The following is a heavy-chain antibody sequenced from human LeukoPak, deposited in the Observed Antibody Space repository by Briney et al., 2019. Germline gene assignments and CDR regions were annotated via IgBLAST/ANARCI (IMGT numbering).Heavy chain of an antibody. J-gene: IGHJ4*02. Sequence: ASVKVSCKASGGTFSSYAISWVRQAPGQGLEWMGRIIPIFGIANYAQKFQGRVTITADKSTSTAYMELSSLRSEDTAVYYCARGGYCSGGSCPRAYWGQGTLVTASS. CDR3: ARGGYCSGGSCPRAY. V-gene: IGHV1-69*04. D-gene: IGHD2-15*01. CDR2: IIPIFGIA. CDR1: GGTFSSYA.